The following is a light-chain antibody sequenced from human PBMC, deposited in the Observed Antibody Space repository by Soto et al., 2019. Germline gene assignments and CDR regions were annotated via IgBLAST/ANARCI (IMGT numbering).Light chain of an antibody. Sequence: ETVMTQSPVTLSLSPGDRATLSCRASHSVRSNLAWYQQKPGQPPRLLIYAASTRATGIPGRFSGSGSGTEFTLTISSLQSEDSAVYYCQQYNDWHPLTFGGGNKVEIK. CDR3: QQYNDWHPLT. CDR2: AAS. V-gene: IGKV3-15*01. J-gene: IGKJ4*01. CDR1: HSVRSN.